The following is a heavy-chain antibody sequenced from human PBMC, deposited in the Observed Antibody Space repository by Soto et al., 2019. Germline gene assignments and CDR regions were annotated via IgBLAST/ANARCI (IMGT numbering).Heavy chain of an antibody. Sequence: SETLSLTCTVSGGSVSTGMKYWGWVRQPPGKALEFIGHMYKTGETLLNSSLKSRVTLSMETSKNQFSLTLSSVTAPDTAVYFCMKAHQSGDFLGMSVWGPGTTVTVSS. CDR3: MKAHQSGDFLGMSV. CDR1: GGSVSTGMKY. CDR2: MYKTGET. V-gene: IGHV4-61*01. J-gene: IGHJ6*02. D-gene: IGHD3-10*01.